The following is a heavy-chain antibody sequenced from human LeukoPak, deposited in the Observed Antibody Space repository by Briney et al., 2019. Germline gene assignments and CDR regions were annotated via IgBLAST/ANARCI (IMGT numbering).Heavy chain of an antibody. V-gene: IGHV3-21*01. J-gene: IGHJ6*02. CDR1: GFTFSTYD. Sequence: GGSLRLSCAASGFTFSTYDMNWVRQTSGKGLEWVSSITTASDYIYYADSVKGRFTIARDNAKNSLYLQMNSLRAEDTAIYYSARHLKLVAAAIRFSAMDVWGQGTTVTVSS. D-gene: IGHD2-2*02. CDR2: ITTASDYI. CDR3: ARHLKLVAAAIRFSAMDV.